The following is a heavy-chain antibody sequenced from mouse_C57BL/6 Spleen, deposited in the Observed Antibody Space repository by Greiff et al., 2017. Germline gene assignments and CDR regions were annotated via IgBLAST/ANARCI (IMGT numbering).Heavy chain of an antibody. Sequence: VQLQQPGAELVKPGASVKLSCKASGYTFTSYWMQWVKQRPGQGLEWIGEIDPSDSNTNYNQKFKGKATLTVDTSSSTTYMQLSSLTSEDSAVYYCARRYYHNYYAMEYWGQGTSVTVSS. J-gene: IGHJ4*01. CDR3: ARRYYHNYYAMEY. CDR1: GYTFTSYW. D-gene: IGHD1-1*02. CDR2: IDPSDSNT. V-gene: IGHV1-50*01.